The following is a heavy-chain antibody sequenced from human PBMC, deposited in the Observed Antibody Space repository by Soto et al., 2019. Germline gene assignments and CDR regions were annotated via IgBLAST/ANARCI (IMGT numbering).Heavy chain of an antibody. CDR3: AREFSDYGDYFVDY. J-gene: IGHJ4*02. V-gene: IGHV4-30-4*01. D-gene: IGHD4-17*01. CDR1: GGSISSGDYY. CDR2: IYYSGST. Sequence: SETLSLTCTVSGGSISSGDYYWRWIRQPPGKGLGWIGYIYYSGSTYYNPSLKSRVTISVDTSKNQFSLKLSSVTAADTAVYYCAREFSDYGDYFVDYWGQGTLVTVSS.